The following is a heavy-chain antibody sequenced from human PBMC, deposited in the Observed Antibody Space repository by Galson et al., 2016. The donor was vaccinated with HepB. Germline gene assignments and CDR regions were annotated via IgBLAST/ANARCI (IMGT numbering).Heavy chain of an antibody. J-gene: IGHJ5*02. CDR1: GASINSSNW. D-gene: IGHD2-2*01. CDR3: ARAAVVPGARMVFDP. Sequence: TLSLTCTVSGASINSSNWRTWVRQAPGRGLEWIGEIYHTGTSNNNPFLSSRFTLSIDKSRNQFSLNLTSATAADTAVYYCARAAVVPGARMVFDPWGQGTLVTVSS. CDR2: IYHTGTS. V-gene: IGHV4-4*02.